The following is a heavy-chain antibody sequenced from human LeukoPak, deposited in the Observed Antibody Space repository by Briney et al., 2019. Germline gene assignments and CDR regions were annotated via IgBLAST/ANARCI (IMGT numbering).Heavy chain of an antibody. V-gene: IGHV4-59*08. Sequence: PSETLSLTCTVSGGSISSYYWSWIRQPPGKGLEWIGYIYYSGSTNYNPSLKSRVTISVDTSKNQFSLKLSSVTAADTAVYYCARHGSSSWSLFDYWGQGTLVTVSS. CDR2: IYYSGST. CDR1: GGSISSYY. J-gene: IGHJ4*02. CDR3: ARHGSSSWSLFDY. D-gene: IGHD6-13*01.